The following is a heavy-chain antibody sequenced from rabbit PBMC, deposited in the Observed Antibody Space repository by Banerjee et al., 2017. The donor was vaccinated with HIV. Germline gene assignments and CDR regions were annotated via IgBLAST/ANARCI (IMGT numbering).Heavy chain of an antibody. V-gene: IGHV1S40*01. CDR3: AGADYGMSNL. CDR1: GFSFSSSYY. J-gene: IGHJ4*01. CDR2: IYTDISGST. Sequence: QSLEESGGDLVKPGASLTLTCTASGFSFSSSYYMCWVRQAPGKGLEWIACIYTDISGSTDYASWAKGRFTISKTSSTTVTLQMTSLTAADTATYFCAGADYGMSNLWGPGTLVTVS. D-gene: IGHD2-1*01.